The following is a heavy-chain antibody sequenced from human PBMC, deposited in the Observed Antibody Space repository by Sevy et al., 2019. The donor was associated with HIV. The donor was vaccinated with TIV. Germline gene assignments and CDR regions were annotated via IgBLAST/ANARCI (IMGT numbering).Heavy chain of an antibody. Sequence: GGSLRLSCAASGFTFSSYSMNWVRQAPGKGLEWVSYISSSSSTIYYANSVKGRFTISRDNAKNSLYLQMNSLRDEDTAVYYCARGLLRYFDWLEGDNWFDPGGQGTLVTVSS. CDR3: ARGLLRYFDWLEGDNWFDP. D-gene: IGHD3-9*01. CDR2: ISSSSSTI. J-gene: IGHJ5*02. CDR1: GFTFSSYS. V-gene: IGHV3-48*02.